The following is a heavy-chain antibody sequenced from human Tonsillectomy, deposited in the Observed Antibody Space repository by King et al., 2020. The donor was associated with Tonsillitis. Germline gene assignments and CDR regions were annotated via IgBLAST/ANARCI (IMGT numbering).Heavy chain of an antibody. CDR2: IYYSGST. CDR3: AGGTFIAAADSFDS. Sequence: MQLQESGPGLVKPSETLSLTCTVSGGSISSSSYYWGWIRQPPGKGLEWIGSIYYSGSTYYNPSLKSRVTISVDTSKNQFSLKLGSVTAADTAVYYCAGGTFIAAADSFDSWGQGPLLTVSS. J-gene: IGHJ4*02. CDR1: GGSISSSSYY. D-gene: IGHD6-13*01. V-gene: IGHV4-39*01.